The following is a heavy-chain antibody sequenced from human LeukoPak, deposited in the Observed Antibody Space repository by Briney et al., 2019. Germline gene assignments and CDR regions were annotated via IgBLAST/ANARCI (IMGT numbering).Heavy chain of an antibody. J-gene: IGHJ6*03. V-gene: IGHV4-59*01. CDR1: GGSISSYY. D-gene: IGHD2-2*01. Sequence: SETLSLTCTVSGGSISSYYWSWIRQPPGKGLEWIGYIYYSGSTNYNPSLKSRVTISVDTSKNQFSLKLSSVTAADTAVYYCARGLGYCSSTSCYVWGPDYYYYMDVWGKGTTVTISS. CDR2: IYYSGST. CDR3: ARGLGYCSSTSCYVWGPDYYYYMDV.